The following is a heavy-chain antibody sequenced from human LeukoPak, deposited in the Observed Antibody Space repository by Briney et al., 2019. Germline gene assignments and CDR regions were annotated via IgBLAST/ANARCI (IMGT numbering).Heavy chain of an antibody. CDR1: GVSFSGYY. D-gene: IGHD3-3*01. V-gene: IGHV4-34*01. CDR3: ARGGITIHLYYYYGMDV. Sequence: SETLSLTCAVYGVSFSGYYWSWIRQPPGKGLEWIGEINHSGSTNYNPSLKSRVTISVDTSKNQFSLKLSSVTAADTAVYYCARGGITIHLYYYYGMDVWGQGTTVTVSS. J-gene: IGHJ6*02. CDR2: INHSGST.